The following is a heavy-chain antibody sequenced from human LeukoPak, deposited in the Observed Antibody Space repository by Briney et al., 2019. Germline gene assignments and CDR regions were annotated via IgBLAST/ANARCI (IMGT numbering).Heavy chain of an antibody. Sequence: ASVKVSCKASGYTFSNNDINWVRQATGHRLEWMGWMNPISGNTGFAQKFQGRVTITRITSISTAYMEMSSLRSDDTAVYYCVRGAKCSGADCDSTKEYVYYFDYWGQGTLVTVSS. CDR2: MNPISGNT. V-gene: IGHV1-8*03. CDR3: VRGAKCSGADCDSTKEYVYYFDY. D-gene: IGHD6-25*01. CDR1: GYTFSNND. J-gene: IGHJ4*02.